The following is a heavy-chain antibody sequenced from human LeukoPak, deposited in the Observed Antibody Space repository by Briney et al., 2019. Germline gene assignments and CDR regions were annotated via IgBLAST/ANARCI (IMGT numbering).Heavy chain of an antibody. Sequence: GASVKVSSKASGCTFTTYGISWVRQAPGQGLEWMGWITVYNGNTDYAQKVQDRVTMTTDISTSTAYMELRTLRSDDTAVYYCARGPKSGMDVWGQGTTVTVSS. V-gene: IGHV1-18*01. CDR3: ARGPKSGMDV. J-gene: IGHJ6*02. CDR1: GCTFTTYG. CDR2: ITVYNGNT.